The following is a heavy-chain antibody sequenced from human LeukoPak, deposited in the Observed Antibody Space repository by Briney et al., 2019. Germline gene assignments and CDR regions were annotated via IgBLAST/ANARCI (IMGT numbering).Heavy chain of an antibody. Sequence: PSETLSLTCTVSGGSISSSSYYWSWIRQPPGKGLEWIGYIYYSGSTNYNPSLKSRVTISVDTSRNQFSLKLSSVTAADTAVYYCARGIAAAGNFDYWGQGTLVTVSS. D-gene: IGHD6-13*01. V-gene: IGHV4-61*01. CDR1: GGSISSSSYY. J-gene: IGHJ4*02. CDR3: ARGIAAAGNFDY. CDR2: IYYSGST.